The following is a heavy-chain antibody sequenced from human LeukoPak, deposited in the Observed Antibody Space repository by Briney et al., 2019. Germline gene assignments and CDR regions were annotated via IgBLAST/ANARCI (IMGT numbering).Heavy chain of an antibody. V-gene: IGHV1-46*01. J-gene: IGHJ4*02. Sequence: ASVNVSCKASGYTFPSYFMHWVRQAPGQGLEWMGITNPTGGSTTYAQKFQGRVTMTRDTSTSTVYMELSSLRSDDTAVYYCARTAARRFDYWGQGTLVTVSS. D-gene: IGHD6-6*01. CDR1: GYTFPSYF. CDR3: ARTAARRFDY. CDR2: TNPTGGST.